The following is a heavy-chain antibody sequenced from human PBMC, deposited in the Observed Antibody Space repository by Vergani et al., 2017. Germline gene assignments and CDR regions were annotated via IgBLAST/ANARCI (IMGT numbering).Heavy chain of an antibody. CDR2: IDWDDDK. CDR3: ARTNLGYCSGGSGYPHWFDP. CDR1: GFSLSTSRMR. V-gene: IGHV2-70*04. J-gene: IGHJ5*02. D-gene: IGHD2-15*01. Sequence: QVTLKESGPALVKPTQTLTLTCTFSGFSLSTSRMRVSWIRQPPGKALEWLARIDWDDDKFYSTSLKTRLTISKDTSKNQVVLTMTNMDPVDTATYYCARTNLGYCSGGSGYPHWFDPWGQGTLVTVSS.